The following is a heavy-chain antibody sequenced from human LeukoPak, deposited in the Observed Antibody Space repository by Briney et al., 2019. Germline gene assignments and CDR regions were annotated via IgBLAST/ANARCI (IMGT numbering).Heavy chain of an antibody. V-gene: IGHV1-18*01. D-gene: IGHD6-13*01. Sequence: ASVKVSCKASGYTFTSYGISWVRRAPGQGLEWMGWISAYNGNTNYAQKLQGRVTMTTDTSTSTAYMELRSLRSDDTAVYYCARTNKIAAAGIRRADYWGQGTLVTVSS. CDR3: ARTNKIAAAGIRRADY. J-gene: IGHJ4*02. CDR1: GYTFTSYG. CDR2: ISAYNGNT.